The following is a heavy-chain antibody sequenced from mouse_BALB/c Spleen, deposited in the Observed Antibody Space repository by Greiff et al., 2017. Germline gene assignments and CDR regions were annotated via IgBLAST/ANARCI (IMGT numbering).Heavy chain of an antibody. CDR3: ARGRALYYFDY. J-gene: IGHJ2*01. D-gene: IGHD3-1*01. V-gene: IGHV5-4*02. CDR1: GFTFSDYY. Sequence: EVKLVESGGGLVKPGGSLKLSCAASGFTFSDYYMYWVRQTPEKRLEWVATISDGGSYTYYPDSVKGRFTISRDNAKNNLYLQMSSLKSEDTAMYYCARGRALYYFDYWGQGTTLTVSS. CDR2: ISDGGSYT.